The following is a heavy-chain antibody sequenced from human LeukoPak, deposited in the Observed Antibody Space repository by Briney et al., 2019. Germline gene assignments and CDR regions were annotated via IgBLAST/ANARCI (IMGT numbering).Heavy chain of an antibody. CDR2: ISGSGDSK. CDR1: GFTFSSYA. V-gene: IGHV3-23*01. J-gene: IGHJ4*02. CDR3: EKLKSWYSDY. D-gene: IGHD6-13*01. Sequence: GGALRLSCAASGFTFSSYAMSWVRQAPGKGLEWVSSISGSGDSKYYADYVKARFTTSRDNSKNSLYLQMNSLRAEDMAVYYCEKLKSWYSDYWGQRTLVTVSS.